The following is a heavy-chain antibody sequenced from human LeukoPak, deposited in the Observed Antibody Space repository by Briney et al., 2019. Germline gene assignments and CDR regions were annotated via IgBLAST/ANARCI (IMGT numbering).Heavy chain of an antibody. Sequence: GRSPRLSCAASGFTLSSYAMHCVRQAPGQELEWVAVISYDGSNKYYADSVNGRFTISRDNSKNTLYLQMNSLRAEDTAVYYCARDLNWNDGLDYWGQGTLVTVSS. V-gene: IGHV3-30*04. CDR2: ISYDGSNK. CDR3: ARDLNWNDGLDY. D-gene: IGHD1-20*01. J-gene: IGHJ4*02. CDR1: GFTLSSYA.